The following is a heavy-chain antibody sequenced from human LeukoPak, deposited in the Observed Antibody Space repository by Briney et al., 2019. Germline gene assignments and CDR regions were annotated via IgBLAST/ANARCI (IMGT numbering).Heavy chain of an antibody. CDR3: ARLHSSGWYDY. D-gene: IGHD6-19*01. CDR2: IYYSGST. J-gene: IGHJ4*02. CDR1: GGSISSYY. Sequence: PSETLSLTCTVSGGSISSYYWSWIRQPPGKGLEWIGYIYYSGSTNYNPSLKSRVTISVDTSKNQFSLKLSSVSAADTAVYYCARLHSSGWYDYWGQGTLVTVSS. V-gene: IGHV4-59*08.